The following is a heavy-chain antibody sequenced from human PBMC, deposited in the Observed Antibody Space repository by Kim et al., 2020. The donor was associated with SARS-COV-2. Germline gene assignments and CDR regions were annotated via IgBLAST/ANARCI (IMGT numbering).Heavy chain of an antibody. V-gene: IGHV1-3*01. CDR1: GYTFTSYA. J-gene: IGHJ4*02. D-gene: IGHD3-3*01. CDR2: INAGNGNT. CDR3: ARSLESGLFLGAAGYDY. Sequence: ASVKVSCKASGYTFTSYAMHWVRQAPGQRLEWMGWINAGNGNTKYSQKFQGRVTITRDTSASTAYMELSSLRSEDTAVYYCARSLESGLFLGAAGYDYWGQGTLVTVSS.